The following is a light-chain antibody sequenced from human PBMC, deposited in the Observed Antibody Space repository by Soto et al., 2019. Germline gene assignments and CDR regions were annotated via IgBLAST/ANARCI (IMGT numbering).Light chain of an antibody. CDR2: LEGSGSY. Sequence: QSVLTQSSSASASLGSSVKFTCTLSSGHSSYIIAWHQQQPGKAPRYLMKLEGSGSYNKGSGVPDRFSGSSSGADRYLTISNLQSEDEADYYCTSYTAFSTDILFGGGTQLTVL. CDR1: SGHSSYI. V-gene: IGLV4-60*03. J-gene: IGLJ2*01. CDR3: TSYTAFSTDIL.